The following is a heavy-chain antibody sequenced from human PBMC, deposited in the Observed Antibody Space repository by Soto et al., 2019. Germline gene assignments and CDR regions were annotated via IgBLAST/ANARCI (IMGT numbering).Heavy chain of an antibody. Sequence: GASVKVSCKASGYTFTSYDINWVRQATGQGLEWMGWMNPNSGNTGYAQKFQGRVTMTRNTSISTAYMELSSLRSEDTAVYYCARGFAARPRYYGSGSPKAYYFDYWGQGTLVTVSS. CDR2: MNPNSGNT. V-gene: IGHV1-8*01. D-gene: IGHD3-10*01. CDR3: ARGFAARPRYYGSGSPKAYYFDY. CDR1: GYTFTSYD. J-gene: IGHJ4*02.